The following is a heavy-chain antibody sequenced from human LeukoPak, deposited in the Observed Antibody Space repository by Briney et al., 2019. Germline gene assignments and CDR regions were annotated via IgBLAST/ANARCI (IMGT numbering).Heavy chain of an antibody. CDR2: ISGSGGST. D-gene: IGHD6-6*01. CDR1: GFTFSSYS. CDR3: AKVGPTTYSSSPSDP. Sequence: GGSLRLSCAASGFTFSSYSMNWVRQAPGKGLEWVSAISGSGGSTYYADSVKGRFTISRDNSKNTLYLQMNSLRAEDTAVYYCAKVGPTTYSSSPSDPWGQGTLVTVSS. V-gene: IGHV3-23*01. J-gene: IGHJ5*02.